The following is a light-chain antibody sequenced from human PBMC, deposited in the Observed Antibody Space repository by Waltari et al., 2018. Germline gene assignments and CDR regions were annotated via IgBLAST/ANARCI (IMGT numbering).Light chain of an antibody. CDR3: QTWDIDTHVL. V-gene: IGLV4-69*01. CDR2: LNSDGSF. CDR1: SGHSTYA. Sequence: ALTQPPSASASLGASVKLTCTLSSGHSTYAIAWHQRRPEKGPQFLMRLNSDGSFDKGDGIPDRVSGSSSGAERYLTISSVQSEDEADYYCQTWDIDTHVLFGGGTKLTVL. J-gene: IGLJ2*01.